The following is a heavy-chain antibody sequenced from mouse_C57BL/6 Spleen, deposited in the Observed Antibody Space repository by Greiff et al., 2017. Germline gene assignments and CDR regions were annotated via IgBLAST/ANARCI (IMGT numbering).Heavy chain of an antibody. CDR3: ARGGITTGVGTWFAY. CDR1: GYTFTSYW. D-gene: IGHD1-1*01. CDR2: INPSSGYT. Sequence: LVESGAELAKPGASVKLSCKASGYTFTSYWMHWVKQRPGQGLEWIGYINPSSGYTRYNQKFKDKATLTADKSSGTAYMQLSSLTYEDAAVYYCARGGITTGVGTWFAYWGQGTLVTVSA. J-gene: IGHJ3*01. V-gene: IGHV1-7*01.